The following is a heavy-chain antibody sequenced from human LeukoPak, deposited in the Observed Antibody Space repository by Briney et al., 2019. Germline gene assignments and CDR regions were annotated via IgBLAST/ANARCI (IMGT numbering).Heavy chain of an antibody. CDR3: ARGPPDSQWLVWYYFDY. CDR2: ISYSGST. J-gene: IGHJ4*02. D-gene: IGHD6-19*01. V-gene: IGHV4-59*11. Sequence: SETLSLTCAVSGGSISNHYWSWLRQPPGKGLEWIGYISYSGSTKYNPALKGRVTISVDTSKNQFSLILSSVIAADTAFYYCARGPPDSQWLVWYYFDYWGQGTLVTVSS. CDR1: GGSISNHY.